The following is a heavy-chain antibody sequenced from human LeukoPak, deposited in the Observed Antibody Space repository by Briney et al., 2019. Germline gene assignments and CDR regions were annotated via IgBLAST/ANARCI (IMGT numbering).Heavy chain of an antibody. CDR1: GYTFTGYY. CDR2: INPNSGGT. V-gene: IGHV1-2*02. CDR3: ARGRGGTATTNLNWFDP. D-gene: IGHD4-17*01. Sequence: ASVKVSCKASGYTFTGYYMHWVRQAPGQGLEWMGWINPNSGGTNYAQKFQGRVTMTRDTSISTAYMELSRLRSDDTAVYYCARGRGGTATTNLNWFDPWGQGTLVTVSS. J-gene: IGHJ5*02.